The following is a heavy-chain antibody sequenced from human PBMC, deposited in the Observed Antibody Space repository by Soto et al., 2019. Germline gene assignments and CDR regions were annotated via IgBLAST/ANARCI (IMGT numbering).Heavy chain of an antibody. CDR3: ASKFPYYASRDSYLDY. CDR1: GDSVSGNSAA. D-gene: IGHD3-16*01. Sequence: SQTLSLTCAISGDSVSGNSAAWNWIRQSPSRGLEWLGRTYYRSRWYNDYAVSVKSRITVTPDTSKNQFSLHLNSVTPEDTAVYYCASKFPYYASRDSYLDYWGQGPLVTVSS. J-gene: IGHJ4*02. CDR2: TYYRSRWYN. V-gene: IGHV6-1*01.